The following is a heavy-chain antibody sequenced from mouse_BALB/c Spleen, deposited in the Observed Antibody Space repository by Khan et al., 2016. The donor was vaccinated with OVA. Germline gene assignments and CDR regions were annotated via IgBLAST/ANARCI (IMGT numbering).Heavy chain of an antibody. Sequence: VQLQESGPGLVQPSQSLSITCTVSGFSLTSYGVHWVRQSPGKGLEWLGVIWSGGITDYSAAFISRLSISKDNSKSQVFFKMNSLQANDTAIYYCARIYDYDEGLAYWGQGTLVTVSA. D-gene: IGHD2-4*01. CDR3: ARIYDYDEGLAY. CDR1: GFSLTSYG. CDR2: IWSGGIT. J-gene: IGHJ3*01. V-gene: IGHV2-2*02.